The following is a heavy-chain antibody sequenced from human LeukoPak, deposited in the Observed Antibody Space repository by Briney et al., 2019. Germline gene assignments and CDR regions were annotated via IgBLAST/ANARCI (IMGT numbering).Heavy chain of an antibody. D-gene: IGHD2-21*02. CDR2: ISSSSNYI. V-gene: IGHV3-21*01. J-gene: IGHJ4*02. CDR1: GFTFNSYS. Sequence: GGSLRLSCAASGFTFNSYSMNWVRQAPGKGLEWVSSISSSSNYIYYADSLKGRFTISRDNAKNSLYLQMNSLRAEDTAVYYCARHFRHCGGDCYSERHYYFDFWGQGTLVTVSS. CDR3: ARHFRHCGGDCYSERHYYFDF.